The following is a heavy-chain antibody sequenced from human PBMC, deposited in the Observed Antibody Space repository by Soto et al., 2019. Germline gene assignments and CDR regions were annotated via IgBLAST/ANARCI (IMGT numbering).Heavy chain of an antibody. CDR2: ISSGGSDV. CDR1: GFTFSSYT. D-gene: IGHD1-1*01. Sequence: ESGGGLVKPGGSLRLSCAASGFTFSSYTIHWVRQAPGKGLEWVSSISSGGSDVYYADSVKVRFTIARDNAKNSLYLQMTILRAEDTAVYYCARGRDNPTDYWGQGTLVTVYS. J-gene: IGHJ4*02. CDR3: ARGRDNPTDY. V-gene: IGHV3-21*01.